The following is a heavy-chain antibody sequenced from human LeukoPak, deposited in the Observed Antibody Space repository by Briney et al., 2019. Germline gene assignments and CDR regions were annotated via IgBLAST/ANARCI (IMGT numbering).Heavy chain of an antibody. D-gene: IGHD3-22*01. V-gene: IGHV4-39*07. CDR2: IYHSGST. Sequence: PSETLSLTCTVSGGSISSSSYYWGWIRQPPGKGLEWIGSIYHSGSTYYNPSLKSRVTISVDTSKNQFSLKLSSVTAADTAVYYCARSDYYDSSGYPVPDYWGQGTLVTVSS. J-gene: IGHJ4*02. CDR3: ARSDYYDSSGYPVPDY. CDR1: GGSISSSSYY.